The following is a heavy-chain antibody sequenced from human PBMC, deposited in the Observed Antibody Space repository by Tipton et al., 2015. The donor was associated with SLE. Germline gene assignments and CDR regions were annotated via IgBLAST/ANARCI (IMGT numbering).Heavy chain of an antibody. D-gene: IGHD2-15*01. CDR2: INVYNGNT. Sequence: QLVQSGPEVKKPGAAVKVSCKTSGYTFTSYSISWVRQAPGQGLEWMGWINVYNGNTKYAQSLQGRVTMTTDTFTRTAYMELKNLRSDDTAVYYCARDPYPYHSGTPLWGQGTLVTVST. V-gene: IGHV1-18*01. J-gene: IGHJ4*02. CDR1: GYTFTSYS. CDR3: ARDPYPYHSGTPL.